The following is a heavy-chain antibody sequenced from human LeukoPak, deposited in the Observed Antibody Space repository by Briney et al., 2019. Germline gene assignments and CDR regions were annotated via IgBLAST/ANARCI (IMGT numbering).Heavy chain of an antibody. CDR3: ARVHTYYDFWSGYRNSYYFDY. J-gene: IGHJ4*02. CDR2: VTSYNGDT. CDR1: GYTFNNYG. Sequence: ASVKVSCKASGYTFNNYGISWVRQAPGQGLEWMGWVTSYNGDTNYAQKFQGRVTMSTDTSTSTAYMELRSLRSDDTAVYYCARVHTYYDFWSGYRNSYYFDYWGQGTLVTVSS. V-gene: IGHV1-18*01. D-gene: IGHD3-3*01.